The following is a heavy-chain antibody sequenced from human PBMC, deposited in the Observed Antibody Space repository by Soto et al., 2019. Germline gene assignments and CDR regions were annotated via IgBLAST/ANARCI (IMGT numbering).Heavy chain of an antibody. V-gene: IGHV3-30*03. D-gene: IGHD6-19*01. CDR2: SSFDGTQQ. J-gene: IGHJ4*02. CDR3: ARDGEYSSGWYSFDL. CDR1: EFSLSSSD. Sequence: GGSLRLSCTASEFSLSSSDMHWVRRAPGKGLEWLAVSSFDGTQQFYGDSVKGRFTVSRDNSKNQFSLRLTSVTAADTAIYYCARDGEYSSGWYSFDLWGQGTLVTVSS.